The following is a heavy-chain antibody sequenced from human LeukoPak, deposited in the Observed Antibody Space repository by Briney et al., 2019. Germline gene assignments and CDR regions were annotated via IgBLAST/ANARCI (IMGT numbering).Heavy chain of an antibody. D-gene: IGHD6-6*01. CDR1: GFTFSSYS. Sequence: GGSLRLSCAASGFTFSSYSMNWVRQAPGKGLEWVSSISSSSSYVYYADSVKGRFTISRDNAKNSLYLQMKSLRAEDTAVYYCARAIAARSTFDYWGQGTLVTVSS. J-gene: IGHJ4*02. V-gene: IGHV3-21*01. CDR2: ISSSSSYV. CDR3: ARAIAARSTFDY.